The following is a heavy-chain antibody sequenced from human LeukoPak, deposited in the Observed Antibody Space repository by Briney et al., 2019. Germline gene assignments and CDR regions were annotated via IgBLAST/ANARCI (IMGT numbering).Heavy chain of an antibody. CDR1: GYTFSNYG. J-gene: IGHJ5*02. Sequence: ASVKVSCKTSGYTFSNYGISWVRQAPGQGLEWMGWISPYNDSRKYEQKFQGRVTMTTDTSTSTAYMELSSLTSEDTAVYYCAREGASIDWFDPWGQGTLVTVSS. V-gene: IGHV1-18*01. CDR3: AREGASIDWFDP. CDR2: ISPYNDSR. D-gene: IGHD3-16*01.